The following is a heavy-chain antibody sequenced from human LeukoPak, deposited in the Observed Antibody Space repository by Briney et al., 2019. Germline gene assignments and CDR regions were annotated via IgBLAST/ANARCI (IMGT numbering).Heavy chain of an antibody. V-gene: IGHV1-2*02. J-gene: IGHJ5*02. Sequence: ASVKVSCKASGYTFTGYYMHWVRQAPGQGLEWMGWSNPNSGGTNYAQKLQGRVTMTRDTSISTAYMELSRLRSDDTAVYYCARVKLPAATLYGNWFDPWGQGTLVTVSS. CDR2: SNPNSGGT. CDR3: ARVKLPAATLYGNWFDP. CDR1: GYTFTGYY. D-gene: IGHD2-2*01.